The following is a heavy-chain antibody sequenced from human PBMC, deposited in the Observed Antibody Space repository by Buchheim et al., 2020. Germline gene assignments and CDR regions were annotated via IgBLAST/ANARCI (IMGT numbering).Heavy chain of an antibody. CDR2: IYHGGAT. CDR1: GGPVSSENW. Sequence: QVQLQESGPGLVNPSWTLSLTCAVSGGPVSSENWWSWVRQPPGKGLEWIGEIYHGGATNYNPSLKSRVTISLDKSKNQVSLMRDSVTAAGTAVYFCAGGGGYYFDYWGQGT. CDR3: AGGGGYYFDY. D-gene: IGHD3-16*01. V-gene: IGHV4-4*02. J-gene: IGHJ4*02.